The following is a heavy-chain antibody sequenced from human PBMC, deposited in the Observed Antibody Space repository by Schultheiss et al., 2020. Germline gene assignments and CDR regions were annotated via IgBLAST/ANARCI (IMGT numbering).Heavy chain of an antibody. J-gene: IGHJ4*02. CDR1: GFTFSSYA. Sequence: GGSLRLSCVASGFTFSSYAMNWVRQAPGKGLEWVAVISGSGDITFDADSVRGRFTISRDNSKNTLYLQMDSLRAEDTAVYYCAKEFDSSGYYYFGWDYWGQGTLVTVSS. V-gene: IGHV3-23*01. D-gene: IGHD3-22*01. CDR3: AKEFDSSGYYYFGWDY. CDR2: ISGSGDIT.